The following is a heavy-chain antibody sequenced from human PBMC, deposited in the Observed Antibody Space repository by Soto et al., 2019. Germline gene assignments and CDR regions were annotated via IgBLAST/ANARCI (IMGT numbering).Heavy chain of an antibody. CDR1: GFTFGDDA. CDR3: TRDNYDFWSGYLTYYYYGMDV. Sequence: GGSLRLSGTAPGFTFGDDAMSWVRQAPGKGLEWVGFIRSKAYGGTTEYAASVKGRFTISRDDSKSIAYLQMSSLKTEDTAVYYCTRDNYDFWSGYLTYYYYGMDVWGQGTTVTVSS. J-gene: IGHJ6*02. V-gene: IGHV3-49*04. D-gene: IGHD3-3*01. CDR2: IRSKAYGGTT.